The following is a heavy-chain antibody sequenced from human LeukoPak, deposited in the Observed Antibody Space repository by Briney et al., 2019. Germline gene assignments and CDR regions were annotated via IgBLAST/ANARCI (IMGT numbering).Heavy chain of an antibody. CDR3: DTYCSSTSYQDEGSDY. CDR1: GGSISSGDYY. CDR2: IYYSGST. J-gene: IGHJ4*02. D-gene: IGHD2-2*01. Sequence: SETLSLTCTVSGGSISSGDYYWSWIRQPPGKGMEWIGYIYYSGSTYYNPSLKSRVPISVDTSKNQFSLKLSSVIAADTCVYYCDTYCSSTSYQDEGSDYWGQRTLVTVSS. V-gene: IGHV4-30-4*08.